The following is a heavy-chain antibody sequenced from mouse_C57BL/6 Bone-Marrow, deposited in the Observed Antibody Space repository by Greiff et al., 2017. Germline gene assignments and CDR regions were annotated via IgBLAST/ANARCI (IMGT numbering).Heavy chain of an antibody. D-gene: IGHD2-4*01. CDR1: GFSLSTFGMG. J-gene: IGHJ4*01. CDR3: ARVYYDYLYYAMDY. V-gene: IGHV8-8*01. CDR2: IWWDDDK. Sequence: QVTLKVSGPGILQPSQTLSLTCSFSGFSLSTFGMGVGWIRQPSGKGLEWLAHIWWDDDKYYNPALKSRLTSSKDTSKNQVFLTIANVDTADTATYYCARVYYDYLYYAMDYWGQGTSVTVSS.